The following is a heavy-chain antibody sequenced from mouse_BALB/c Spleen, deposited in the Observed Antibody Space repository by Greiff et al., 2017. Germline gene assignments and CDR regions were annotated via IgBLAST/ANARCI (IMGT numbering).Heavy chain of an antibody. CDR3: ARFLIYDGYYGGAWFAY. Sequence: VQLQQSAAELARPGASVKMSCKASGYTFTSYTMHWVKQRPGQGLEWIGYINPSSGYTEYNQKFKDKTTLTADKSSSTAYMQLSSLTSEDSAVYYCARFLIYDGYYGGAWFAYGGKGTRSTVS. V-gene: IGHV1-4*02. CDR1: GYTFTSYT. D-gene: IGHD2-3*01. CDR2: INPSSGYT. J-gene: IGHJ3*01.